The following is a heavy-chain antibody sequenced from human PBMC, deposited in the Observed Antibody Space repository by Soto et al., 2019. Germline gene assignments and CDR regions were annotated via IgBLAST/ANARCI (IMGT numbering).Heavy chain of an antibody. V-gene: IGHV1-46*01. CDR2: INPSGQST. CDR3: ARFRCGSGTNWFDP. CDR1: GYTFTTHY. Sequence: QVQLVQSGAEVRKPGASVMISCKASGYTFTTHYIHWVRQAPGQGLEWMGMINPSGQSTTYAQKFQCRVTMTSDTSTSTVYMEVNSLRSEDTALYYCARFRCGSGTNWFDPWGQGTLVTVS. D-gene: IGHD3-10*01. J-gene: IGHJ5*02.